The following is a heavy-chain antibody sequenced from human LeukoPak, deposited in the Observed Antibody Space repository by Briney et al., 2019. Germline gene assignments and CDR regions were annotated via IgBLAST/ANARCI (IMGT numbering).Heavy chain of an antibody. Sequence: GGSLRLSCAASGFTFSSYAMSWVRQAPGKGLEWVSAISGSGGSTYYADSVKGRFTISRDSSKNTLYLQMNSLRAEDTAVYYCANEEPLYDYVWGSYLDYWGQGTLVTVSS. CDR3: ANEEPLYDYVWGSYLDY. CDR2: ISGSGGST. D-gene: IGHD3-16*01. CDR1: GFTFSSYA. J-gene: IGHJ4*02. V-gene: IGHV3-23*01.